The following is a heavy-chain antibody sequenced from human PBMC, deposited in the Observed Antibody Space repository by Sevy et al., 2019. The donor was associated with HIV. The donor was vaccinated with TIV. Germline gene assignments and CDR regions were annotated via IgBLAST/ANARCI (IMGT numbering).Heavy chain of an antibody. CDR1: GFTFDDYA. Sequence: GGSLRLSCAASGFTFDDYAMHWVRQAPGKGLEWVSGISWNSGSIGYADSVKGRFTISRDNAKNSLYLQMNSLRAEDTALYYCAKDMSITIFGVVTSLVDYWGQGTLVTVSS. V-gene: IGHV3-9*01. CDR2: ISWNSGSI. D-gene: IGHD3-3*01. J-gene: IGHJ4*02. CDR3: AKDMSITIFGVVTSLVDY.